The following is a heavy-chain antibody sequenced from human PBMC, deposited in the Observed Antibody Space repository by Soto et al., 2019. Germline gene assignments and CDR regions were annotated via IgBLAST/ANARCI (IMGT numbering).Heavy chain of an antibody. Sequence: SQTLSLTCAISGDSVSSNSAAWNWIRQSPSRGLEWLVRTYYRSKWYNDYAVSVKSRITINPDTSKNQFSLQLTSVTPEDTAVFYCAGTTSHQWYYMDVWGKGTTVTVSS. J-gene: IGHJ6*03. CDR1: GDSVSSNSAA. V-gene: IGHV6-1*01. CDR2: TYYRSKWYN. D-gene: IGHD1-7*01. CDR3: AGTTSHQWYYMDV.